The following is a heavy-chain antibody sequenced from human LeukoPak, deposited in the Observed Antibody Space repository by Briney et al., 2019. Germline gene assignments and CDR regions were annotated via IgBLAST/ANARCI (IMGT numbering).Heavy chain of an antibody. CDR3: ARELVVGPAEYFQD. Sequence: GGSLRLSCVASGFTFRNYWMSWLRQVPGKGPEWVANTNQDGSEKYYLDSVKGRFTISRDNAKNSLYLQMNSLRDEDTAVYYCARELVVGPAEYFQDWGQGTLVTVSS. CDR2: TNQDGSEK. V-gene: IGHV3-7*01. D-gene: IGHD2-8*02. J-gene: IGHJ1*01. CDR1: GFTFRNYW.